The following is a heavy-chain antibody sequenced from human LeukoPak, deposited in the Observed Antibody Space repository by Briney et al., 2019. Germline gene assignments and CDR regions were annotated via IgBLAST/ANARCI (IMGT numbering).Heavy chain of an antibody. CDR1: GFTFSSYA. V-gene: IGHV3-21*01. D-gene: IGHD6-13*01. CDR3: ASTLYSSSTPGY. J-gene: IGHJ4*02. Sequence: GRSLRLSCAASGFTFSSYAMHWVRQAPGKGLEWVSSISSSSSYIYYADSVKGRFTISRDNAKNSLYLQMNSLRAEDTAVYYCASTLYSSSTPGYWGQGTLVTVSS. CDR2: ISSSSSYI.